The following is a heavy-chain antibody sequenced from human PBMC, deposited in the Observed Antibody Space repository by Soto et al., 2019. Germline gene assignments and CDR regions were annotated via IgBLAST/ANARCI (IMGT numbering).Heavy chain of an antibody. Sequence: SETLSLTCTVSGGSISSGGYYWSWIRQHPGKGLEWIGYIYYSGSAYYNPSLKSRVTISVDTSKNQFSLKLSSVTAADTAVYYCARVMIDYDSSGYYNPWFDPWGQGTLVTVSS. J-gene: IGHJ5*02. CDR3: ARVMIDYDSSGYYNPWFDP. D-gene: IGHD3-22*01. V-gene: IGHV4-31*03. CDR1: GGSISSGGYY. CDR2: IYYSGSA.